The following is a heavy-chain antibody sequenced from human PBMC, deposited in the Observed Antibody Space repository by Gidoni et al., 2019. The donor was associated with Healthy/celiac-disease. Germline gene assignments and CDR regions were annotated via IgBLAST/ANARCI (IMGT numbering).Heavy chain of an antibody. CDR3: AKISPLRGDYVSAFDP. CDR1: GYSFPRYW. CDR2: IYPGDSDT. D-gene: IGHD4-17*01. J-gene: IGHJ5*02. V-gene: IGHV5-51*01. Sequence: EVQLVQSGAEVKKPGASLKISCKGSGYSFPRYWIGWVRPMPGKGLEWMGIIYPGDSDTRYSQSFQGQVTISADKSISTAYLQWSSLKASDTAMYYCAKISPLRGDYVSAFDPWGQGTLVTVSS.